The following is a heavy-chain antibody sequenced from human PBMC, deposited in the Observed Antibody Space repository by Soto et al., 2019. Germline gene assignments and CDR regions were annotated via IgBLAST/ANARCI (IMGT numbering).Heavy chain of an antibody. CDR2: IYYSGTT. CDR1: GGSISSYY. V-gene: IGHV4-59*01. D-gene: IGHD2-15*01. J-gene: IGHJ4*02. Sequence: SETLSLTCTVSGGSISSYYWSWIRQPPGKGLEWIGYIYYSGTTNYNPSLKSRVTISVDTSKNQISLKLNSVTAADTAVYYCARSALYCSGGSCSDYWGQGTLVTVSS. CDR3: ARSALYCSGGSCSDY.